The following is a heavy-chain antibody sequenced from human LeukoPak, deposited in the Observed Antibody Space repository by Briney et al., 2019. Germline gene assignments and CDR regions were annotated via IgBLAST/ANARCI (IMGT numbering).Heavy chain of an antibody. CDR3: ARDYAPSGAPEFDY. D-gene: IGHD1-26*01. V-gene: IGHV3-33*01. CDR2: IWYDGSNK. CDR1: GFTFSSYG. Sequence: PGGSLRLSCAASGFTFSSYGMHWVRQAPGKGLEWVAVIWYDGSNKYYADSVKGRFTISRDNSKNTLYLQMNSLRAEDTAVYYCARDYAPSGAPEFDYWGQGTLVTVSS. J-gene: IGHJ4*02.